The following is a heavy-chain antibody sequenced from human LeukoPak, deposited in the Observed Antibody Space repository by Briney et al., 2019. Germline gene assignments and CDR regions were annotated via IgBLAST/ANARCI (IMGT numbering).Heavy chain of an antibody. Sequence: GGSLRLSCAASGFTFSSYGMHWVRQVPGKGLEWVAVIWYDGSNKYYADSVKGRFTISRDNSKNTLYLQMNSLRAEDTAVYYCARVGSSSWYGDYWDQGTLVTVSS. V-gene: IGHV3-33*01. J-gene: IGHJ4*02. D-gene: IGHD6-13*01. CDR3: ARVGSSSWYGDY. CDR1: GFTFSSYG. CDR2: IWYDGSNK.